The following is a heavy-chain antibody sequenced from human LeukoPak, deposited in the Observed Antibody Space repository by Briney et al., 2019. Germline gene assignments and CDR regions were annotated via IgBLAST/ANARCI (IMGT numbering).Heavy chain of an antibody. D-gene: IGHD2-2*01. J-gene: IGHJ6*02. CDR3: ARDSCSSTSCSYYYGMDV. CDR2: ISSSSSYI. CDR1: GFTFSSYS. V-gene: IGHV3-21*01. Sequence: GGSLRLSCAASGFTFSSYSMNWVRQAPGKRLDWVSSISSSSSYIYYADSVKGRFTISRDNAKNSLYLQMNSLRAEDTAVYYCARDSCSSTSCSYYYGMDVWGQGTTVTVSS.